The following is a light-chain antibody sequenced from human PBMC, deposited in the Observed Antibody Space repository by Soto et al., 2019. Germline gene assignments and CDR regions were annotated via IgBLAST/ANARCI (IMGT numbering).Light chain of an antibody. V-gene: IGKV3-20*01. CDR1: QSVSSSF. Sequence: EIVLTQSPDTLSLSPGERATLSCRASQSVSSSFLAWYQQKPGQAPRLLIYRASSRATGIPDRFTGSGSGTDFTLTISRLEPEDFAVYYCQQYESSPLTFCGGTKVEIK. J-gene: IGKJ4*01. CDR3: QQYESSPLT. CDR2: RAS.